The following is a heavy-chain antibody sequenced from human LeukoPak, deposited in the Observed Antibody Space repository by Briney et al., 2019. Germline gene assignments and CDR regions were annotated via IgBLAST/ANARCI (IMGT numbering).Heavy chain of an antibody. CDR1: GYTFTDYY. D-gene: IGHD5-24*01. Sequence: ASVKVSCKASGYTFTDYYMHWVQQAPGQGLEWMGWISAYNGNTNYAQNLQGRVTMTTDTSTSTSYMELRSLRSDDTAVYYCARDRYGMATSPTDLHYWGQGTLVTVSS. V-gene: IGHV1-18*04. J-gene: IGHJ4*02. CDR3: ARDRYGMATSPTDLHY. CDR2: ISAYNGNT.